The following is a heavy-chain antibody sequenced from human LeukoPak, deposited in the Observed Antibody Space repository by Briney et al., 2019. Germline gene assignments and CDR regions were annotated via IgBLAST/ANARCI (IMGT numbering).Heavy chain of an antibody. CDR2: IDLAGVYT. CDR3: ASGNSNAFDI. D-gene: IGHD2-21*01. J-gene: IGHJ3*02. V-gene: IGHV3-74*01. Sequence: PGGSLRLPCAASGFTFSDYSMHWVRQAPGKGLMWVSTIDLAGVYTTYADSVKVRFTISRDNAKDTLYLQMISLRAEDTAVYYCASGNSNAFDIWGQGTMVTVSS. CDR1: GFTFSDYS.